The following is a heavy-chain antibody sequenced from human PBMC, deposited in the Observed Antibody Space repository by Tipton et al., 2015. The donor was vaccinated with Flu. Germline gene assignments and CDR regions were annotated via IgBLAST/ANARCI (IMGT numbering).Heavy chain of an antibody. D-gene: IGHD7-27*01. CDR2: ISSSASTI. V-gene: IGHV3-48*03. CDR3: ATLTGDDY. CDR1: GFTFSSYE. J-gene: IGHJ4*02. Sequence: SLRLSCAVSGFTFSSYEMNWVRQAPGKGLEWLSYISSSASTISYADSVRGRFTISRDNAKNSLYLQLNSLRAEDTALYYCATLTGDDYWGQGDVVTVSS.